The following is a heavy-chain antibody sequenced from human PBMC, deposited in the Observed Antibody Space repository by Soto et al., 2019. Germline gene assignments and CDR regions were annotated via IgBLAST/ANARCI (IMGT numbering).Heavy chain of an antibody. CDR2: ISGYNGNT. V-gene: IGHV1-18*01. CDR1: SFIFTSYG. D-gene: IGHD2-8*02. CDR3: ATSGGHHFDIDV. J-gene: IGHJ6*02. Sequence: QVLLVQSGAEVKKPGASVKVSCKASSFIFTSYGINWVRQAPGQGLEWMGWISGYNGNTKYGQKFQDRVTLTADTSTATAFMEVRSLRGDDSAVYYCATSGGHHFDIDVWGQGTTVTVSS.